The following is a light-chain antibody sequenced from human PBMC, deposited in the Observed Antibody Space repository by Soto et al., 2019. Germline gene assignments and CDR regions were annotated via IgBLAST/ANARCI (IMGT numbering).Light chain of an antibody. Sequence: EIVLTQSPGTLSLSPGERPTLSYMASQSVSNNYLAWYQQKPGQAPRLLIYGASNRATGIPDRFSGSGSGTDFTLTISRLEPEDFAVYYCQQYGSSGTFGQGTKVDIK. J-gene: IGKJ1*01. CDR2: GAS. V-gene: IGKV3-20*01. CDR1: QSVSNNY. CDR3: QQYGSSGT.